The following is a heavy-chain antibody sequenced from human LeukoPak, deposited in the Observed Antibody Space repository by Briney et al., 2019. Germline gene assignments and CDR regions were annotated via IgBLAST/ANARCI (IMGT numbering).Heavy chain of an antibody. Sequence: GGSLRLSCAASGFTFSSYWMSWVRQAPGKGLEWVANIKQDGSEKYYVDSVKGRFTISRDNAKSSLYLQMNSLRSEDTAVYYCARNPGIAAAGTREYYYYMDVWGKGTTVTVSS. CDR2: IKQDGSEK. D-gene: IGHD6-13*01. V-gene: IGHV3-7*01. CDR1: GFTFSSYW. J-gene: IGHJ6*03. CDR3: ARNPGIAAAGTREYYYYMDV.